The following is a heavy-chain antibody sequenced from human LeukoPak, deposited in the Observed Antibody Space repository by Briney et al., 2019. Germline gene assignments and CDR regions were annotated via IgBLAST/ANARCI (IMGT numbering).Heavy chain of an antibody. D-gene: IGHD5-12*01. CDR3: AREIRELEYSFTRQGYYYGMDV. V-gene: IGHV3-48*01. Sequence: GGSLRLSCAASGFTFSSYSMNWVRQAPGKGLEWVSYISSSSSTIYYADSVKVRFTISRDNAKNSLYLQMNSLRAEDTAMYYCAREIRELEYSFTRQGYYYGMDVWGQGTTVTVSS. CDR1: GFTFSSYS. CDR2: ISSSSSTI. J-gene: IGHJ6*02.